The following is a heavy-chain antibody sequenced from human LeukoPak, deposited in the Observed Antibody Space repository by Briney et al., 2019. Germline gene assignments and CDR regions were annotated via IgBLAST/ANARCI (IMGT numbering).Heavy chain of an antibody. V-gene: IGHV3-7*03. J-gene: IGHJ3*02. Sequence: GGSLRLSCAASGFTFSSFWMRWVRQAAGNGLEWVANINQDGSDKYYADSMKGRFTISRDNAKNSLYLQMNSLRAEDTAVYYCARGTNWPYAFDIWGQGTMVTVSS. CDR3: ARGTNWPYAFDI. D-gene: IGHD1-1*01. CDR1: GFTFSSFW. CDR2: INQDGSDK.